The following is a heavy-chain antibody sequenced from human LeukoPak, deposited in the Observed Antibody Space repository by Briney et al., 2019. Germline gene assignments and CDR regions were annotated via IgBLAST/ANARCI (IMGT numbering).Heavy chain of an antibody. Sequence: ASVKVSCKASGYTFTGYYMHWVRQAPGQGLEWMGRINPNSGGTNYAQKFQGRVTMTRDTSISTAYMELSRLRSDDTAVYYCAGDDYYYYYGMDVWGQGTTVTVSS. CDR3: AGDDYYYYYGMDV. CDR2: INPNSGGT. CDR1: GYTFTGYY. V-gene: IGHV1-2*06. J-gene: IGHJ6*02.